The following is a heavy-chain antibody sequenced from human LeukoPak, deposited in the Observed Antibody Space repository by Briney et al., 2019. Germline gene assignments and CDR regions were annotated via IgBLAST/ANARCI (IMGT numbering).Heavy chain of an antibody. V-gene: IGHV3-33*01. CDR2: IWYDGSNK. CDR1: GFTFSSYG. D-gene: IGHD6-19*01. Sequence: GGSLRLSCAASGFTFSSYGMHWVRQAPGKGLEWVAAIWYDGSNKYYADSVKGRFTISRDNSKNTLYLQMNSLRAEDTAVYYCAVAGTMKVYFQHWGQGTLVTVSS. CDR3: AVAGTMKVYFQH. J-gene: IGHJ1*01.